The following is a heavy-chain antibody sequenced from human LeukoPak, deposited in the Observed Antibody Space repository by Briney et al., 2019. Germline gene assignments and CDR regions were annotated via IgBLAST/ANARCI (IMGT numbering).Heavy chain of an antibody. CDR1: GYIFTGYY. J-gene: IGHJ4*02. D-gene: IGHD4-17*01. Sequence: ASVKVSCKASGYIFTGYYMHWVRQAPGQGLEWMGWINPNSGGTNYAQKFQGRVTMTRDTSISTAYMELSRLRSDDTAVYYCAKDTSTGLLRSVLDYWGQGTLVTVSS. V-gene: IGHV1-2*02. CDR3: AKDTSTGLLRSVLDY. CDR2: INPNSGGT.